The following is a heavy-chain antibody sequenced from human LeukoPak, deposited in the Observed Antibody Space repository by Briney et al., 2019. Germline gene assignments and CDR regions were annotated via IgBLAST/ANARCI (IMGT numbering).Heavy chain of an antibody. V-gene: IGHV4-61*01. J-gene: IGHJ5*02. CDR2: NTYFGSA. CDR3: ARDTPGGYDFWWFDP. D-gene: IGHD5-12*01. CDR1: GGSVSRNSNF. Sequence: SETLSLTCTVSGGSVSRNSNFWGWIRQPPGKGLEWIGYNTYFGSASYNPSLKSRVTISVDTSKNQFSLKLSSVTAADTAGYYCARDTPGGYDFWWFDPWGQGTLVTVSS.